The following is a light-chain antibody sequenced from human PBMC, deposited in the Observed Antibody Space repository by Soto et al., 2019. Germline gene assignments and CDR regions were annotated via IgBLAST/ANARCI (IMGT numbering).Light chain of an antibody. CDR3: ASYTTSSNYV. V-gene: IGLV2-14*01. CDR2: DVS. CDR1: SSDVGGYSY. Sequence: QSALTQPASVSGSPGQSIAISCTGTSSDVGGYSYVSWYQQQPGKAPKLVISDVSNRPSGVSDRFSGSKSGNTASLTFSGLQNEDEADYSCASYTTSSNYVFGTGTKVTVL. J-gene: IGLJ1*01.